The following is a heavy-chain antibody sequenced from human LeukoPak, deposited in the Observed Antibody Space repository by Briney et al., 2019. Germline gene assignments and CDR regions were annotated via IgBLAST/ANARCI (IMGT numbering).Heavy chain of an antibody. Sequence: GGSLRLSCAASGFTFSSYWMSWVRQAPGKGLEWVANIKQDGSEKYYVDSVKGRFTISRDNAKNSLYLQMNSLRAEDTAVYYCARVKGDVLLWFGELPYYYGMDVWGQGTTVTVSS. CDR2: IKQDGSEK. D-gene: IGHD3-10*01. V-gene: IGHV3-7*01. CDR1: GFTFSSYW. CDR3: ARVKGDVLLWFGELPYYYGMDV. J-gene: IGHJ6*02.